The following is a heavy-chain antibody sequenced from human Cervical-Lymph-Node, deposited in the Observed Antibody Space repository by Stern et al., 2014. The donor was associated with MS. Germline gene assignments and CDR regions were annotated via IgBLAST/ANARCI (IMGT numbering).Heavy chain of an antibody. CDR1: GFTFNKYG. CDR2: IWYDGSNK. J-gene: IGHJ4*02. V-gene: IGHV3-33*01. D-gene: IGHD3-3*01. Sequence: VQLVESGGGVVQPGRSLRLSCAASGFTFNKYGMHWVRQAPGKGLEWGALIWYDGSNKYYAASVKGRFTISRDNSKNTLYLQMNSLRAEDTAIYYCAREVYSRPNYEFWSGHFDYWGQGSLVTVSS. CDR3: AREVYSRPNYEFWSGHFDY.